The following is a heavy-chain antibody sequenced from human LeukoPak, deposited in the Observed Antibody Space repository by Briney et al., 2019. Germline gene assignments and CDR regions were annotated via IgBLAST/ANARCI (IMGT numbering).Heavy chain of an antibody. CDR3: ARRSRSRDGYNVLGFDY. CDR1: GGTFSSYA. CDR2: IIPIFGTA. Sequence: ASVTVSCKASGGTFSSYAISWVRQAPGQGLEWMGGIIPIFGTANYAQKFQSRVTITADESTSTAYMELSSLRSEDTAVYYCARRSRSRDGYNVLGFDYWGQGTLVTVSS. J-gene: IGHJ4*02. V-gene: IGHV1-69*13. D-gene: IGHD5-24*01.